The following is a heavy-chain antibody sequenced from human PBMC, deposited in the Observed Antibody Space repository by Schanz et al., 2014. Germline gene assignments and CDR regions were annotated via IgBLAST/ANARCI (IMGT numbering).Heavy chain of an antibody. V-gene: IGHV1-69*02. CDR2: IIPILGIA. CDR3: AYSYYSSTSCYASYSYMGD. Sequence: QVQLVQSEAEVKKPGSSVKVSCKASGGTFSSYTISWVRQAPGQGLEWMGRIIPILGIANYAQNFQGRVTITADKSTSTAYMELTILRSEDTAVYSCAYSYYSSTSCYASYSYMGDWGKGTTVTVSS. CDR1: GGTFSSYT. D-gene: IGHD2-2*01. J-gene: IGHJ6*03.